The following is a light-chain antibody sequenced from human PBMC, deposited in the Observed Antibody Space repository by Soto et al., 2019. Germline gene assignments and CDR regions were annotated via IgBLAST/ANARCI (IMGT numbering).Light chain of an antibody. CDR2: EAS. J-gene: IGKJ1*01. Sequence: DIQMTQSPSTLSASVGDRVTITCRASQTISSWLAWYQQKPGKAPKLLIYEASTLQSGVPSRFSGSGSGTEFTLTSSLLQPDVFPTYCCQHYNCYSEAFGQGTKVELK. CDR3: QHYNCYSEA. CDR1: QTISSW. V-gene: IGKV1-5*03.